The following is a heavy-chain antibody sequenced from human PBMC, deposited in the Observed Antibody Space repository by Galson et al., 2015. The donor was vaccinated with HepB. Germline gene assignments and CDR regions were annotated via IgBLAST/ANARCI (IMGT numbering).Heavy chain of an antibody. V-gene: IGHV3-30*18. D-gene: IGHD2-15*01. CDR1: GFTFSSYG. CDR3: AKLVVGVVAEFDY. Sequence: SLRLSCAASGFTFSSYGMHWVRQAPGKGLEWVAVISYDGSNKYYADSVKGRFTISRDNSKNTLYLQMNSLRAEDTAVYYCAKLVVGVVAEFDYWGQGTLVTVSS. J-gene: IGHJ4*02. CDR2: ISYDGSNK.